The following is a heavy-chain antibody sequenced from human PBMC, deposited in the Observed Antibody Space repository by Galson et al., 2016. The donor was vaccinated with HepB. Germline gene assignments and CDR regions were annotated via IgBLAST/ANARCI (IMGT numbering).Heavy chain of an antibody. D-gene: IGHD3-10*01. CDR1: GYTFTGYY. V-gene: IGHV1-2*02. CDR2: INPNSGGT. J-gene: IGHJ4*02. CDR3: ARYSASASGRRGAPDY. Sequence: SVKVSCKASGYTFTGYYMHWVRQAPGQGLEWMGWINPNSGGTNYAQKFQGRVTMTRDTSINTAYMELSRLRNDDTAVFYCARYSASASGRRGAPDYWGQGTLVTVSS.